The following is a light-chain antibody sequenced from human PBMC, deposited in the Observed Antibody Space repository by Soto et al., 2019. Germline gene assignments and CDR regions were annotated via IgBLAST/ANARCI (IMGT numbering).Light chain of an antibody. CDR1: HDVSRN. J-gene: IGKJ4*01. CDR3: QQYNSMLS. CDR2: DAS. Sequence: DIPMTQSPSSLSASVGDRVTIACQSSHDVSRNLTWVQQKPGEAPKLLIYDASNLERGVPSRFSASGSATDLPFTISSLQPEDAATYYFQQYNSMLSFGGGTEIELK. V-gene: IGKV1-33*01.